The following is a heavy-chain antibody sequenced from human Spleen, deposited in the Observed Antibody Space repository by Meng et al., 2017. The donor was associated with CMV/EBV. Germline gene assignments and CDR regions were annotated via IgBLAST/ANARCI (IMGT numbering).Heavy chain of an antibody. CDR1: GFTFSSYW. V-gene: IGHV3-74*01. CDR3: VAGAY. CDR2: INSDGSST. Sequence: GGSLRLSCAASGFTFSSYWMHWVRQAPGKGLAWVSRINSDGSSTSYADSAKGRFTISRDNAKNTLYLQMNSLRAEDTAVYYCVAGAYWGQGTLVTVSS. J-gene: IGHJ4*02.